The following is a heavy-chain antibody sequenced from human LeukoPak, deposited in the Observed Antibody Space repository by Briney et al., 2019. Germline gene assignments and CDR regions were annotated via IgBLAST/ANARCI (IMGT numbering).Heavy chain of an antibody. D-gene: IGHD3-9*01. V-gene: IGHV3-23*01. Sequence: GGTLRLSCSASGFTFTTYGMNWVRQAPGKGLEWVSGIGGSGVRTYYADSVKGRFTISRDNSKNTLYLQMNSLRAEDTAVYYCASAGPLRYFDWSPGIWGQGTLVTVSS. J-gene: IGHJ4*02. CDR1: GFTFTTYG. CDR3: ASAGPLRYFDWSPGI. CDR2: IGGSGVRT.